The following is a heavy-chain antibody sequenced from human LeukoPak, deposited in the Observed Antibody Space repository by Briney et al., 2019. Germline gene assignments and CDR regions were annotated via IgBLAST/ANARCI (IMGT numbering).Heavy chain of an antibody. CDR2: IWHDVSDR. D-gene: IGHD3-10*01. CDR3: AKRTSTGSTDLYYSYMDV. Sequence: GGSLRLSCAASRFSFSNYGMHWVRQAPGKGLEWVAYIWHDVSDRYYGDSVKGRFTISRDNSKNTLYLQMNSLRVEDTAVYYCAKRTSTGSTDLYYSYMDVWGKGTTVTVSS. V-gene: IGHV3-30*02. CDR1: RFSFSNYG. J-gene: IGHJ6*03.